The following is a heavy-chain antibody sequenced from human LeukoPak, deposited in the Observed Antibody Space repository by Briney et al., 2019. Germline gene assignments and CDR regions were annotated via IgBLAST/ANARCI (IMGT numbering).Heavy chain of an antibody. J-gene: IGHJ4*02. V-gene: IGHV4-4*07. CDR2: IYTSGST. CDR1: GGSISSYY. CDR3: ASLNSGYDSVNFDY. D-gene: IGHD5-12*01. Sequence: KPSETLSLTCTVSGGSISSYYWSWIQQPAGKGLEWIGRIYTSGSTNYNPSLKSRVTISVDTSKNQFSLKLSSVTAADTAVYYCASLNSGYDSVNFDYWGQGTLVTVSS.